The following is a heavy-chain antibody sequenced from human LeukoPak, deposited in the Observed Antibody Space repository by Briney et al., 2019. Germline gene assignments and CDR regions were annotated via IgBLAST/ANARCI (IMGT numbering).Heavy chain of an antibody. D-gene: IGHD6-19*01. CDR2: ISGDGGST. Sequence: GGSLRLSCAASGFTFDDYAMHWVRQAPGKGLEWVSLISGDGGSTYYADSVKGRFTISRDNSKNSLYLQMNSLRTEDTALYYCAKDRYWSVVGRGWYWFDPWGQGTLVTVSS. J-gene: IGHJ5*02. V-gene: IGHV3-43*02. CDR1: GFTFDDYA. CDR3: AKDRYWSVVGRGWYWFDP.